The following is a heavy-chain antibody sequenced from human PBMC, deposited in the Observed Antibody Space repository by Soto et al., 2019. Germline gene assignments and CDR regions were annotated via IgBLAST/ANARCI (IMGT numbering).Heavy chain of an antibody. Sequence: GESLKISCKGSGYSFTSYWISWVRQMPGKGLEWMGRIDPSDSYTNYSPSFQGHVTISADKSISTAYLQWSSLKASDTAMYYCATMEGSGSPRPVYYYYYGMDVWGQGTTVTVSS. J-gene: IGHJ6*02. CDR1: GYSFTSYW. CDR2: IDPSDSYT. V-gene: IGHV5-10-1*01. D-gene: IGHD3-10*01. CDR3: ATMEGSGSPRPVYYYYYGMDV.